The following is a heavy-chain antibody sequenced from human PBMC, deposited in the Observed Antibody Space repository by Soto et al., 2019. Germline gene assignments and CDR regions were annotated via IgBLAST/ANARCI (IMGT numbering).Heavy chain of an antibody. CDR3: ANTFANYDFWSGPANYYYYGMDV. V-gene: IGHV3-23*01. CDR2: ISGSGGST. D-gene: IGHD3-3*01. Sequence: GGSLRLSCAASGFTFSSYAMSWVRQAPGKGLEWVSAISGSGGSTYYADSVKGRFTISRDNSKNTLYLQMNSLRAEDTAVYYCANTFANYDFWSGPANYYYYGMDVWGQGTTVTVSS. CDR1: GFTFSSYA. J-gene: IGHJ6*02.